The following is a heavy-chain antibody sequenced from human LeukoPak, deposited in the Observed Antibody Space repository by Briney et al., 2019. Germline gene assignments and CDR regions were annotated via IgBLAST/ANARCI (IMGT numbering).Heavy chain of an antibody. D-gene: IGHD3-22*01. V-gene: IGHV1-69*04. CDR3: ARDHFGGEYYDRSGPIGAYWFDP. Sequence: GASVKVSCNASGGTFSSYAISWVRQAPGQGLEWMGRIIPILGIANYAQKFQGRVTITADKSTSTAYMELSSLRSEDTAVYYCARDHFGGEYYDRSGPIGAYWFDPWGQGTLVTVSS. CDR1: GGTFSSYA. J-gene: IGHJ5*02. CDR2: IIPILGIA.